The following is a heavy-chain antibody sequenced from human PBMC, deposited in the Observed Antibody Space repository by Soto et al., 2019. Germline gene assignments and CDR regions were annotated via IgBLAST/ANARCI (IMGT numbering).Heavy chain of an antibody. D-gene: IGHD3-10*01. Sequence: GASVKVSCKASGYTFTSYGISWVRQAPGQGLEWMGWISAYNGNTNYAQKLQGRVTMTTDTSTSTAYMELRSLRSDDTAVYYCARDLWFGELLVFYYGMDVCGQGTTVTVSS. J-gene: IGHJ6*02. CDR2: ISAYNGNT. CDR3: ARDLWFGELLVFYYGMDV. V-gene: IGHV1-18*01. CDR1: GYTFTSYG.